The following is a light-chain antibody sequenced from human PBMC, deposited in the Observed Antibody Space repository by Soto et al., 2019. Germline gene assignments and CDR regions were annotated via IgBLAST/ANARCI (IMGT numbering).Light chain of an antibody. CDR3: CSYAGSYTPHVV. V-gene: IGLV2-11*01. CDR1: SSDVGGYNY. CDR2: DVS. J-gene: IGLJ2*01. Sequence: QSALTQPRSVSGPPGQSVTISCTGTSSDVGGYNYVSWYQQHPGKAPKLMIYDVSKRPSGVPDRFSGSKSGNTASLTISGLQAEDEADYYCCSYAGSYTPHVVFGGGTKLTVL.